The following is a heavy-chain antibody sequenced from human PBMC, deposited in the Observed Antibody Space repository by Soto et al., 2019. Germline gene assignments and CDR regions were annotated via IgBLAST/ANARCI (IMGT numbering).Heavy chain of an antibody. CDR1: GFSLSTSGMC. CDR3: ARHSYGDYAVDY. CDR2: IDWDDDK. J-gene: IGHJ4*02. V-gene: IGHV2-70*01. Sequence: SGPTLVNPTQTLTLTCTFSGFSLSTSGMCLSWISEPPGKALEWLALIDWDDDKYYSTSLKTRLTISKDTSKNQVVLTMTNMDPVDTATYYCARHSYGDYAVDYWGQGTLVTVSS. D-gene: IGHD4-17*01.